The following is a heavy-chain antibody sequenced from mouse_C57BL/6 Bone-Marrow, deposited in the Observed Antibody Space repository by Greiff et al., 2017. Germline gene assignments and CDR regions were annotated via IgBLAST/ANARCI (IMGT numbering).Heavy chain of an antibody. Sequence: QVQLQQPGAELVKPGASVKMSCKASGYTFTSYWITWVKQRPGQGLEWIGDIYPGSGSTNYNEKFKGKATLTVDTSSSTAYMQLSGLTSEDSAVYYGANIYCCGSSPSWFAYWGQGTLVTVSA. D-gene: IGHD1-1*01. CDR3: ANIYCCGSSPSWFAY. CDR1: GYTFTSYW. J-gene: IGHJ3*01. CDR2: IYPGSGST. V-gene: IGHV1-55*01.